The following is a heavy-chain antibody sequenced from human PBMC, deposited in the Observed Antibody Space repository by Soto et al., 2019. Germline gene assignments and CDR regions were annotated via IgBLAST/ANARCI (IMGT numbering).Heavy chain of an antibody. J-gene: IGHJ5*02. CDR2: IIPIFGTA. D-gene: IGHD3-3*01. V-gene: IGHV1-69*13. CDR1: GGTFSSYA. Sequence: SVKVSCKASGGTFSSYAISWVRQAPGQGLEWMGGIIPIFGTANYAQKFQGRVTITADESTSTAYMELSSLRSEDTAVYYCARDSNSDFWSGPPGRFDPWGQGTLVTVSS. CDR3: ARDSNSDFWSGPPGRFDP.